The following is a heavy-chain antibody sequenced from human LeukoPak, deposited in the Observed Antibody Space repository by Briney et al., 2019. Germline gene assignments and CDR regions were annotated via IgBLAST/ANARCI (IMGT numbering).Heavy chain of an antibody. CDR1: GGSITSSNW. D-gene: IGHD3-10*01. J-gene: IGHJ5*02. V-gene: IGHV4-4*02. Sequence: PSETLSLTCAVSGGSITSSNWWSWVRQPPGKGLEWIGEIYHSGSTNYNPSLKSRVTISVDTSKNQFSLKLSSVTAADTAVYYCARRVLWFGELSGLNWFDPWGQGTLVTVSS. CDR2: IYHSGST. CDR3: ARRVLWFGELSGLNWFDP.